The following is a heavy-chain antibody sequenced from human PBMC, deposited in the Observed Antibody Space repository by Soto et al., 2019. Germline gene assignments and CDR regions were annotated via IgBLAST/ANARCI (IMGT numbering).Heavy chain of an antibody. CDR3: ARVKKGYAAAAGVDSGHFDY. D-gene: IGHD6-13*01. CDR1: GFTFSSYA. CDR2: ISYDGSNK. Sequence: GGSLRLSCAASGFTFSSYAMHWVRQAPGKGLEWVAVISYDGSNKYYADSVKGRFTISRDNSKNTLYLQMNSLRAEDTAVYYCARVKKGYAAAAGVDSGHFDYWGQGTLVTVSS. V-gene: IGHV3-30-3*01. J-gene: IGHJ4*02.